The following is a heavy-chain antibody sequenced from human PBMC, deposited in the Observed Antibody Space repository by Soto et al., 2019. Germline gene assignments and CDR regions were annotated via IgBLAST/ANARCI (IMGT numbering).Heavy chain of an antibody. CDR3: ARAGYSSSSGAFDI. J-gene: IGHJ3*02. V-gene: IGHV3-53*01. Sequence: GGSLRLSCAASGFTVSSNYMSWVRQAPGKGLEWVSVIYSGGSTYYADSVKGRFTISRDNSKNTLYLQMNSLRAEDTAVYYCARAGYSSSSGAFDIWGQGTMVTVSS. CDR1: GFTVSSNY. D-gene: IGHD6-6*01. CDR2: IYSGGST.